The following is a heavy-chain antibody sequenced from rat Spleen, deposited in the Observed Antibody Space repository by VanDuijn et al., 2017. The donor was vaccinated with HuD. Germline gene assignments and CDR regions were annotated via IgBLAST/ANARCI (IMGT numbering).Heavy chain of an antibody. Sequence: EVQLVESGGGLVQPGRSLKLSCAASGFTFSNYDMAWVRQAPTKGLEWVASISISGGSTYYRDSVKGRFTISRDNARSTLYLQMNSLRSEDTATYYCARPPYDGTYYHYFDYWGQGVMVTVSS. V-gene: IGHV5-25*01. CDR1: GFTFSNYD. J-gene: IGHJ2*01. D-gene: IGHD1-12*02. CDR3: ARPPYDGTYYHYFDY. CDR2: ISISGGST.